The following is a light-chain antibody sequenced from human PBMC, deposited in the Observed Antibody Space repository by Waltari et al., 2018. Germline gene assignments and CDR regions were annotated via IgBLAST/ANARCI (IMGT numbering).Light chain of an antibody. V-gene: IGKV3-15*01. CDR2: RAS. CDR1: QTINSH. CDR3: QQYNNWPIT. Sequence: DIVMTQSPDSLAVSPGERAALSCRASQTINSHLAWYQLKPGQAPRLLMYRASTRATGIPARFSGSGSETEFTLTISSLQSEDFAVYSCQQYNNWPITFGQGTRLEIK. J-gene: IGKJ5*01.